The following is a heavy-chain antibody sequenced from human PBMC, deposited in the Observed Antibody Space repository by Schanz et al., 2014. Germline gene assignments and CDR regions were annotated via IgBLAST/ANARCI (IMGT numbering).Heavy chain of an antibody. CDR3: AKQHIVRGVIYLNSFDS. CDR2: ISDSGDTA. Sequence: DVQLLESGGGLVQPGGSLRLSCAASGFTFTNYAMSWVRQAPGKGLEWVSLISDSGDTAYYADSVKGRFTISRDNFKGALYLQMSSLRAEDTAVYYCAKQHIVRGVIYLNSFDSWGQGTLVTVSS. CDR1: GFTFTNYA. V-gene: IGHV3-23*01. D-gene: IGHD3-10*01. J-gene: IGHJ5*01.